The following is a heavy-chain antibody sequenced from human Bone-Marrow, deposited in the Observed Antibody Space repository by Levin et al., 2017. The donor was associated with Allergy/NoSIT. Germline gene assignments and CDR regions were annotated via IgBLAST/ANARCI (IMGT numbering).Heavy chain of an antibody. D-gene: IGHD6-13*01. CDR3: TRVIASSTWYPEYFQQ. CDR2: INQDGSET. J-gene: IGHJ1*01. V-gene: IGHV3-7*01. CDR1: EFTFRSYS. Sequence: GESLKISCAASEFTFRSYSMNWVRQAPGKGLEWVANINQDGSETYYVDSVKGRFTISRDNARNTLFLQLNSLRAEDTAVYYCTRVIASSTWYPEYFQQWGQGTQVIVSS.